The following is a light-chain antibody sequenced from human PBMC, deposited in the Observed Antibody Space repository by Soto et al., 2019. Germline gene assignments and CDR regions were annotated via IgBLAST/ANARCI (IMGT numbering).Light chain of an antibody. CDR2: GAS. Sequence: EIVMTQSPATLSVSPGERATLSCRASQSVGSNLAWYQQKPGQAPRLLIYGASTRATGIPARLSGSGSGTEFTLTISSLQSESFAIYFCQQYNNWPPDRTFGQGTKVEIK. V-gene: IGKV3-15*01. J-gene: IGKJ1*01. CDR1: QSVGSN. CDR3: QQYNNWPPDRT.